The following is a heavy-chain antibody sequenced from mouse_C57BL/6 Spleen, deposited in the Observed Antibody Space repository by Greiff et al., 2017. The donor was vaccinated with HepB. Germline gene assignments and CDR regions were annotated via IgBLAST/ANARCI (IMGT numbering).Heavy chain of an antibody. V-gene: IGHV1-64*01. Sequence: QVQLQQPGAELVKPGASVKLSCKASGYTFTSYWMHWVKQRPGQGLGWIGMIHPNSGSTNYNEKFKSKATLTVDKSSSTAYMPLSSLRSEDSAVYYCERVGTMVTDFDYWGQGTTLTVSS. J-gene: IGHJ2*01. CDR2: IHPNSGST. D-gene: IGHD2-2*01. CDR3: ERVGTMVTDFDY. CDR1: GYTFTSYW.